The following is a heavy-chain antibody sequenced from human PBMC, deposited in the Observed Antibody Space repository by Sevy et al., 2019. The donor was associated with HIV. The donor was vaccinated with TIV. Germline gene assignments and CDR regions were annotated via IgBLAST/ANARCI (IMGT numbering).Heavy chain of an antibody. J-gene: IGHJ6*02. Sequence: GGSLRLSCAASGFTFKSYWMTWVRQAPGKGLEWVANINQDGSEKYYSDSLKGRFSISRDNSKNSVHLQIITLRAEDTAVYYCAREGSAYDTYYYHYAMDVWGQGTTVTVSS. V-gene: IGHV3-7*01. CDR2: INQDGSEK. CDR1: GFTFKSYW. D-gene: IGHD5-12*01. CDR3: AREGSAYDTYYYHYAMDV.